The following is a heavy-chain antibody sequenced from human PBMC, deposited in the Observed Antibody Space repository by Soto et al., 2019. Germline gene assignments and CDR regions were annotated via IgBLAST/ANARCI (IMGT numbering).Heavy chain of an antibody. Sequence: EVQLLESGGGLVQPGGSLRLSCAASGFTFSNFAMFWVRQAPGKGLEWVSSISRTGGAAHYADSVNGRFTISRDNSKNTLFLQMDSLRAEDTAVYYCANAYDYIWGSDPRELDYWGQGTLVTVSS. CDR3: ANAYDYIWGSDPRELDY. J-gene: IGHJ4*02. V-gene: IGHV3-23*01. CDR2: ISRTGGAA. D-gene: IGHD3-16*02. CDR1: GFTFSNFA.